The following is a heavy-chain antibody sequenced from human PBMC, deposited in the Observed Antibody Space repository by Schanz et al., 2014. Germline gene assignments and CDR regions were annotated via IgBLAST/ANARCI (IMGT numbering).Heavy chain of an antibody. J-gene: IGHJ6*02. CDR1: GLKFSRYG. V-gene: IGHV3-33*01. Sequence: QEELVETGGGEVQTGRSLRLYCAASGLKFSRYGMHWVRQAAGKGLEWVAFIWYDGSNKYYADSVKGRFTISRDNSKNTLYLQMNSLRAEDTTVYFCARVRRRIATPSTPSFRNYYYYAMDFWGLGTTVTVSS. CDR3: ARVRRRIATPSTPSFRNYYYYAMDF. CDR2: IWYDGSNK. D-gene: IGHD6-13*01.